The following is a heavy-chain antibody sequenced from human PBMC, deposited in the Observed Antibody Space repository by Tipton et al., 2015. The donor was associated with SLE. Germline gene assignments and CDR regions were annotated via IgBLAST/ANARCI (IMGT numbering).Heavy chain of an antibody. CDR2: INSDGSST. J-gene: IGHJ3*02. CDR1: GFTFSSYW. V-gene: IGHV3-74*01. Sequence: GSLRLSCAASGFTFSSYWMHWVRQAPGKGLVWVSRINSDGSSTSYADSVKGRFTISRDNAKNTLYLQMNSLRAEDTAVYYCARQRDLDAFDIWGQGTMVTVSS. CDR3: ARQRDLDAFDI.